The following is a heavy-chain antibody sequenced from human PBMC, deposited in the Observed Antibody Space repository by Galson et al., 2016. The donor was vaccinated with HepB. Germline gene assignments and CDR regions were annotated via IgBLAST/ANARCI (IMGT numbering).Heavy chain of an antibody. V-gene: IGHV4-59*01. CDR1: GDSINSYY. J-gene: IGHJ5*02. Sequence: SETLSLTCTVSGDSINSYYWSWIRQPPGRGLEWIGYVIYSGRTNYNPSLKSRATISVDTSKNQFSLRLSSVSAADTAVYYCARDPMPTVRGFDPWGQGTLVTVSS. CDR2: VIYSGRT. D-gene: IGHD4-17*01. CDR3: ARDPMPTVRGFDP.